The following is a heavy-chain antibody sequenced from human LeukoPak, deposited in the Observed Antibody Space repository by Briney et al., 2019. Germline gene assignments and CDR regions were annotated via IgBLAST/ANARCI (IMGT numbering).Heavy chain of an antibody. J-gene: IGHJ4*02. CDR3: ARDDYGGNSDY. Sequence: GGSLRLSCAASGFTFSSYSMNWVRQALGKGLEWVSSISSSSSYIYYADSVKGRFAISRDNAKNSLYLQMNSLRAEDTAVYYCARDDYGGNSDYWGQGTLVTVSS. CDR1: GFTFSSYS. V-gene: IGHV3-21*01. D-gene: IGHD4-23*01. CDR2: ISSSSSYI.